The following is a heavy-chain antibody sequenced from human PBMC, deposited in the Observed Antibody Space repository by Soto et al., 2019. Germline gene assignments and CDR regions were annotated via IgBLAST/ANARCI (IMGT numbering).Heavy chain of an antibody. D-gene: IGHD2-2*01. Sequence: PSVKVSCKASGYTFTSYGISWVRQAPGQGLEWMGWISAYNGNTNYAQKLQGRVTMTTDTSTSTAYMELRSLRSDDTAVYYCARPPRVVPAAYCMSAPWGQGTLVTVS. CDR1: GYTFTSYG. CDR3: ARPPRVVPAAYCMSAP. V-gene: IGHV1-18*01. CDR2: ISAYNGNT. J-gene: IGHJ5*02.